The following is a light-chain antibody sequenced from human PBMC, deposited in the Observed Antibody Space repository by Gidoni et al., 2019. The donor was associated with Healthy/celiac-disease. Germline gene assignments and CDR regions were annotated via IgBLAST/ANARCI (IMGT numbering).Light chain of an antibody. CDR1: SSYIGAGYD. J-gene: IGLJ3*02. V-gene: IGLV1-40*01. CDR2: GNQ. Sequence: SVLAHPPTGSGAPAQGVTLTCSGSSSYIGAGYDVHWYPQLPGTAPNLLLYGNQNRPSGVPDRFSGSKSATSASLAITGLQAEYEAVYHCQSYDSTLSGSVFGGGTKLTVL. CDR3: QSYDSTLSGSV.